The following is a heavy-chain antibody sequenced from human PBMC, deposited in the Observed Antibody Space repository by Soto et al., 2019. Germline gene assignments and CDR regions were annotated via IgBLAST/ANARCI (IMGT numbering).Heavy chain of an antibody. D-gene: IGHD2-2*01. J-gene: IGHJ6*02. CDR1: GGTFSSYA. CDR2: IIPIFGTA. V-gene: IGHV1-69*06. CDR3: ASWPVVPAAQYYYYYYGMDV. Sequence: QVQLVQSGAEVKKPGSSVKVSCKASGGTFSSYAISWVRQAPGQGLEWMGGIIPIFGTANYAQKFQGRVTITADKSTSTAYMELSSLRSEDTAVYYCASWPVVPAAQYYYYYYGMDVWGQGTTVTGSS.